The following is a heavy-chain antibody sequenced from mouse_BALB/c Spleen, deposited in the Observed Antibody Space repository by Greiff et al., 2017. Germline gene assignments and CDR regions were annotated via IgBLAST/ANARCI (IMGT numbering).Heavy chain of an antibody. CDR3: ARSRSYYPMDY. V-gene: IGHV5-17*02. CDR2: ISSGSSTI. J-gene: IGHJ4*01. CDR1: GFTFSSFG. Sequence: EVQGVESGGGLVQPGGSRKLSCAASGFTFSSFGMHWVRQAPEKGLEWVAYISSGSSTIYYADTVKGRFTISRDNPKNTLFLQMTSLRSEDTAMYYCARSRSYYPMDYWGQGTSVTVSS.